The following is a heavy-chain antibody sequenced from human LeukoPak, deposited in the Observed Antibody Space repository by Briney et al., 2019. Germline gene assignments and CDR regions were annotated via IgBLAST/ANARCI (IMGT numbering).Heavy chain of an antibody. CDR3: AIPYCSSISCLDVFNV. D-gene: IGHD2-2*01. CDR1: GVSVSDGRYY. CDR2: KYYSGSA. Sequence: TSETLSLTCNVSGVSVSDGRYYWTWIRQHPGKGLEWIGYKYYSGSAKYNPSLKSRLTISIDTSKNQFSLQLSSVTAADTATYYCAIPYCSSISCLDVFNVWGQGTRVTVSS. V-gene: IGHV4-31*03. J-gene: IGHJ3*01.